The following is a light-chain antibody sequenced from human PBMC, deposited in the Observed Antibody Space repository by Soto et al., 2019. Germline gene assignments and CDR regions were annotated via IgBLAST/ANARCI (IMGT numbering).Light chain of an antibody. CDR1: SGHSSYA. CDR2: LNSDGSH. CDR3: QTWGTGIVV. Sequence: QLVLTQSPSASASLGASVKLTCTLSSGHSSYAIAWHQQQPEKGPRYLMKLNSDGSHSKGDGIPDRFSGSSSGAERYLTISTLQSVDAADYYCQTWGTGIVVFGGGTKLTVL. J-gene: IGLJ2*01. V-gene: IGLV4-69*01.